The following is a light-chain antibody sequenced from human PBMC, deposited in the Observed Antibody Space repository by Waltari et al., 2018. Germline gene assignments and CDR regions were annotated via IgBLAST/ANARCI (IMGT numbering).Light chain of an antibody. CDR1: TRDVGRYNY. CDR2: EVT. Sequence: QSALTQPASVSGSPGQSITISCTGTTRDVGRYNYVSWYQCHPGKAPELIIYEVTNPPSGVSDRFSGAKSVNTASLSSSGLQPEDEADYYCSSYTSIKTPYVVFGGGTKVTVL. V-gene: IGLV2-14*01. CDR3: SSYTSIKTPYVV. J-gene: IGLJ2*01.